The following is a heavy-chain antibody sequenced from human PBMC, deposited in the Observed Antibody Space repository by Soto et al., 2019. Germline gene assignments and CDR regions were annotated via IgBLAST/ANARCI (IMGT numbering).Heavy chain of an antibody. CDR2: IYSGGDT. V-gene: IGHV3-66*01. Sequence: DVQLVESGGGLVQPGGSLRLSCAASGLTVSDNYMTWVRQAPGKGLERVSIIYSGGDTYYADSVKGRFTVSRDSSKNTLYLQMNSLRAEDTAVYYCARDRAAGVYWHLDLWGRGSLVTVSS. CDR3: ARDRAAGVYWHLDL. D-gene: IGHD6-13*01. J-gene: IGHJ2*01. CDR1: GLTVSDNY.